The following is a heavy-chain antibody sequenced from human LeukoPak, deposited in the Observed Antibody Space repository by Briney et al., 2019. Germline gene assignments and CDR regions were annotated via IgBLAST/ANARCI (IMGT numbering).Heavy chain of an antibody. J-gene: IGHJ4*02. CDR2: INGDASRK. CDR1: GFTFSRFW. D-gene: IGHD3-22*01. V-gene: IGHV3-7*01. CDR3: GRFHYAGSYLIPFDY. Sequence: SGGSLRLSCAASGFTFSRFWMSWVRQTPGKGLEWVANINGDASRKYYVESVEGRFTISRDNAKNSVYLQMSSLRAEDTAVYFCGRFHYAGSYLIPFDYWGLGTPVTVSS.